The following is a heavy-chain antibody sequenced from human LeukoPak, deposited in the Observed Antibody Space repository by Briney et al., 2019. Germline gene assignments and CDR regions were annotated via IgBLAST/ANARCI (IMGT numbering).Heavy chain of an antibody. CDR2: ISSSGGST. J-gene: IGHJ6*02. Sequence: PGGSLRLSCSASGFIFSSYAMHWVRQAPGKRLEYVSAISSSGGSTYYADSVKGRLTISRDNSKNTLYLHMSSLRPEDTAVYFCVKDIMGSTDYYYGLDVWGQGTTVTVSS. D-gene: IGHD3-10*01. CDR3: VKDIMGSTDYYYGLDV. V-gene: IGHV3-64D*09. CDR1: GFIFSSYA.